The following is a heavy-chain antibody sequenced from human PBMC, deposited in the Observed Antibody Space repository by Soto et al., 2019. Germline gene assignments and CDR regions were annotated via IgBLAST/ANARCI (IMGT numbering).Heavy chain of an antibody. CDR1: GGSISSDY. CDR3: ARAYSSGWYDY. D-gene: IGHD6-19*01. V-gene: IGHV4-59*13. Sequence: SETLSLTCTVSGGSISSDYWSWSRQRPGKGLEWIGYSYYSGSPNYNHSLKIRVTLSVDTYKNQYSLKLSSVTAAGPAVYYGARAYSSGWYDYWGQGTLVTVSS. J-gene: IGHJ4*02. CDR2: SYYSGSP.